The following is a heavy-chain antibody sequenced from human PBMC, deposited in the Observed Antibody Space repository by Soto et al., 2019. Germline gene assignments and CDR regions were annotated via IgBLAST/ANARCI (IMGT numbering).Heavy chain of an antibody. J-gene: IGHJ6*02. D-gene: IGHD3-3*01. CDR1: GGSISSYY. CDR2: IYYSGST. V-gene: IGHV4-59*01. Sequence: PSETLSLTCPVSGGSISSYYLSLIRQPPGKGLEWIGYIYYSGSTNYNPSLKSRVTISVGTSKNQFSLKLSSVTAADTAVYYCARRPPLSSPFLDYYYGMEVWGQGTTVTVSS. CDR3: ARRPPLSSPFLDYYYGMEV.